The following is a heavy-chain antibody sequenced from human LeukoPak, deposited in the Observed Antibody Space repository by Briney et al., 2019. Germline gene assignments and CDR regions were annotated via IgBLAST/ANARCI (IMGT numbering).Heavy chain of an antibody. D-gene: IGHD3-3*01. Sequence: SETLSLTCTVSGGSISSGGYYWSWIRQHPGKGLEWIGYIYYSGSTYYNPSLKSRVTISVDTSKNQFSLKLSSVTAADTAVYYCARSFPIFGVVGNWFDPWGQGTLVTVSS. V-gene: IGHV4-31*03. CDR3: ARSFPIFGVVGNWFDP. CDR2: IYYSGST. J-gene: IGHJ5*02. CDR1: GGSISSGGYY.